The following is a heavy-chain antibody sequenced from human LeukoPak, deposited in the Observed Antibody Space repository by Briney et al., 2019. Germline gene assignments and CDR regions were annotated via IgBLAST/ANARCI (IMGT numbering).Heavy chain of an antibody. Sequence: GGSLRLSCTASEFTVSRNYMLWIRQAPGKGLEWVSLIFSNGDTHYADSVKGRFTISRDTSKNTVSLQMNSLRVEDTAMYYCTRDQMNYWGQGTLVTVSS. V-gene: IGHV3-53*01. J-gene: IGHJ4*02. D-gene: IGHD5-24*01. CDR3: TRDQMNY. CDR2: IFSNGDT. CDR1: EFTVSRNY.